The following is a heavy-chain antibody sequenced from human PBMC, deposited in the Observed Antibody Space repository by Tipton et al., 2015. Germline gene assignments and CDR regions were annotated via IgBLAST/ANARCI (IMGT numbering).Heavy chain of an antibody. Sequence: LSLTCSVSGDSISSSNWRSWVRQPPGKGLEWIGEIHHGGSTNYNPSLKSRVTMSVDTSKNQFSLHLSSVTAADTAVYYCAREVWYNDSTGYDYWGQGTLVTVSS. CDR3: AREVWYNDSTGYDY. V-gene: IGHV4-4*02. D-gene: IGHD3-22*01. CDR2: IHHGGST. CDR1: GDSISSSNW. J-gene: IGHJ4*02.